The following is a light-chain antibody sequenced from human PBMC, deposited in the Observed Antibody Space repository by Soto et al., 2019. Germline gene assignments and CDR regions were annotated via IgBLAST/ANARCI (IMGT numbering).Light chain of an antibody. CDR2: GAS. J-gene: IGKJ5*01. Sequence: EIVMTQSPATLSVSPGEGATLSCRATESVTSNLAWYQQKPGQAPRLLIYGASTRATGIPARFSGSGSGTDFTLTISSLEPEDFAVYYCQQRSNWPITFGQGTRLEIK. CDR1: ESVTSN. CDR3: QQRSNWPIT. V-gene: IGKV3-11*01.